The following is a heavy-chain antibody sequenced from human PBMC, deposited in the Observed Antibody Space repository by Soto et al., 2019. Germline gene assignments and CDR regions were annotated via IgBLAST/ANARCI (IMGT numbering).Heavy chain of an antibody. CDR2: ISSGSVNI. D-gene: IGHD6-6*01. CDR1: GYNFNKYA. Sequence: GGSLRLSCVASGYNFNKYAVSWVRQAPGKGLEWVSYISSGSVNIYYADSVKGRFTISRDNAKNSLYLQMNSLRDEDTAVYYCARPEYSSSSYGMDVWGQGTTVTVSS. CDR3: ARPEYSSSSYGMDV. V-gene: IGHV3-48*02. J-gene: IGHJ6*02.